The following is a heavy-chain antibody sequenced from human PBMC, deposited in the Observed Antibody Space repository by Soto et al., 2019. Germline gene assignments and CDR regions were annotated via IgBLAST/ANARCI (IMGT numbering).Heavy chain of an antibody. V-gene: IGHV4-34*01. J-gene: IGHJ6*03. D-gene: IGHD3-10*01. Sequence: SETLSLTCAFYGWSFSGYYWILIRQPTGKGLEWIGEINHSGSTNYNPSLKSRVTISVDTSKNQFSLKLSSVTAADTAVYYCARTCITMVRGVISYYYYYYYMDVWGKGTTVTVSS. CDR1: GWSFSGYY. CDR2: INHSGST. CDR3: ARTCITMVRGVISYYYYYYYMDV.